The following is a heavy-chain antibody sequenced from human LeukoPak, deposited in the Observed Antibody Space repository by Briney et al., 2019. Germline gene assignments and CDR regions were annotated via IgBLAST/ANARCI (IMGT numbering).Heavy chain of an antibody. CDR2: IYPGDSDT. V-gene: IGHV5-51*01. D-gene: IGHD6-19*01. Sequence: GASLEISCQGPGSSFTSYWIGWARQLPGKGLEWMGIIYPGDSDTRYSPSFQGQVTIPADKSISTAYLQWSSLEASDTAMYYCAISPSSGWYYWGQGTLVTVSP. CDR1: GSSFTSYW. J-gene: IGHJ4*02. CDR3: AISPSSGWYY.